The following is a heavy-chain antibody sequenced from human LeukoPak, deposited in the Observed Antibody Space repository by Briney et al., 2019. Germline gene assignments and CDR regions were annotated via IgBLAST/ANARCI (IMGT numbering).Heavy chain of an antibody. Sequence: GGSLRLSCAASGFTFSSYAMSWVRRAPGKGLEWVSAISGSGGSTYYADSVKGRFTISRDNSKNTLYLQMNSLRAEDTAVYYCANGPHYDFWSGYYSSPLFDYWGQGTLVTVSS. V-gene: IGHV3-23*01. CDR2: ISGSGGST. CDR1: GFTFSSYA. J-gene: IGHJ4*02. CDR3: ANGPHYDFWSGYYSSPLFDY. D-gene: IGHD3-3*01.